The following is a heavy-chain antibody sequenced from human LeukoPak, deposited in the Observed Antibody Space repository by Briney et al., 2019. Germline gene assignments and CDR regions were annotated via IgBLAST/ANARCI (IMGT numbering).Heavy chain of an antibody. V-gene: IGHV4-39*07. CDR3: ARDLRTGTTAFDI. CDR2: IYYSGST. D-gene: IGHD1-7*01. CDR1: GGSISSSSYY. Sequence: SETLSLTCTVSGGSISSSSYYWGWIRQPPGKGLEWIGSIYYSGSTYYNPSLKSRVTISVDTSKNQFSLKLSSVTAADTAVYYCARDLRTGTTAFDIWGQGTMVTVSS. J-gene: IGHJ3*02.